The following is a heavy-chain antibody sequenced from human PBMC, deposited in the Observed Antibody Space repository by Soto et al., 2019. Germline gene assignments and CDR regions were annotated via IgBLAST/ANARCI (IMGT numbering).Heavy chain of an antibody. V-gene: IGHV3-30*18. CDR3: AKPLTSTDAFDT. CDR2: VSYDGNNK. J-gene: IGHJ3*02. Sequence: GGSLRLSCAASGFIFSSYGIHWVRQAPGKGLEWVAVVSYDGNNKYYADSVKGRFTISRDNSKNMLYLQMNSLGGEDTAVYYCAKPLTSTDAFDTWGQGTMVTVSS. CDR1: GFIFSSYG. D-gene: IGHD4-17*01.